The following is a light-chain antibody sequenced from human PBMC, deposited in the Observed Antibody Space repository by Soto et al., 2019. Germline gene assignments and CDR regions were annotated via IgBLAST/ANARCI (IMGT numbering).Light chain of an antibody. V-gene: IGLV2-14*03. CDR1: SNDVGGYDY. Sequence: QSALTQPASVSGSPGQSITISCSGTSNDVGGYDYVSWYQQHPGKDPKLIIFEVDNRPSGISFRFSGSKSGNTASLTISGLQSGDEADYYCSSFTGTTSLGVFGGGTKVTVL. CDR3: SSFTGTTSLGV. CDR2: EVD. J-gene: IGLJ3*02.